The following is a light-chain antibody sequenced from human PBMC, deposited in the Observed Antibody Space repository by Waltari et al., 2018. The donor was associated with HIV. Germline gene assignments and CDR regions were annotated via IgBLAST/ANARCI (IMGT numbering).Light chain of an antibody. J-gene: IGLJ2*01. CDR2: EVS. CDR1: SSDAGGYTS. V-gene: IGLV2-8*01. CDR3: SSYAGSNFVV. Sequence: QSALTQPPSASGSPGQSVTISCTGTSSDAGGYTSVSWYQQHPGKAPKLMIYEVSKRPSGVPDRFSGSKSGNTASLTVSGLQAEDEADYYCSSYAGSNFVVFGGGTKLTVL.